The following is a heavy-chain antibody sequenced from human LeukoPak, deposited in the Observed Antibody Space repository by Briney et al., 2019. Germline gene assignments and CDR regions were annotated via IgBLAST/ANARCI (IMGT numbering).Heavy chain of an antibody. V-gene: IGHV1-69*04. Sequence: GASVTVSCKASGGTFSSYAISWVRQAPGQGLEWMGRIIPILGIANYAQKFQGRVTITADKSTSTAYMELSSLRSEDTAVYYCARGGIQLWLFDYWGQGTLVTVSS. CDR3: ARGGIQLWLFDY. D-gene: IGHD5-18*01. CDR1: GGTFSSYA. J-gene: IGHJ4*02. CDR2: IIPILGIA.